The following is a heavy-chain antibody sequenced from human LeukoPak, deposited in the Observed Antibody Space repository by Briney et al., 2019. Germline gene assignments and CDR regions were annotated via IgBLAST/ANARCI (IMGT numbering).Heavy chain of an antibody. J-gene: IGHJ4*02. Sequence: PSETLSFTCTVSGGSISSYYWSWIRQPPGKGLEWIGYIYYSGSTNYNPSLKSRVTISVDTSKNQFSLKLSSVTAADTAVYYCARVYYDSSGYSFDYWGQGTLVTVSS. CDR2: IYYSGST. CDR3: ARVYYDSSGYSFDY. CDR1: GGSISSYY. D-gene: IGHD3-22*01. V-gene: IGHV4-59*01.